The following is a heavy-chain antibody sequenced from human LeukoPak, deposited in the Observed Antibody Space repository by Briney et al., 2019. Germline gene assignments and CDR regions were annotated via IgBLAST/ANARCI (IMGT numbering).Heavy chain of an antibody. CDR1: GFTFSSYW. D-gene: IGHD2-15*01. CDR3: VSEKYCSGGSCYPVADY. Sequence: RGSLRLSCAASGFTFSSYWMYWVRQAPGKGLVWVSRNKSDGSRTSYADCVKGRFTISRDNAKNTLYLQMNSLRAEDTAVYYCVSEKYCSGGSCYPVADYWGQGTLVTVSS. J-gene: IGHJ4*02. CDR2: NKSDGSRT. V-gene: IGHV3-74*01.